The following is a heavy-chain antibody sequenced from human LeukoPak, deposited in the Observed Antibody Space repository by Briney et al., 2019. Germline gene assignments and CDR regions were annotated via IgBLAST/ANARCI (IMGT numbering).Heavy chain of an antibody. J-gene: IGHJ4*02. CDR1: GFTFSTYA. V-gene: IGHV3-30*02. CDR3: AKMSSSAESNCDY. Sequence: PGGSLRLSCAASGFTFSTYAMHWVRQAPGKGLEWVAFIWPDGSKKYYADSVKGRFAISRENSKNTVYLQMNDLRPEDTALYFCAKMSSSAESNCDYWGQGTLLTVSS. D-gene: IGHD6-25*01. CDR2: IWPDGSKK.